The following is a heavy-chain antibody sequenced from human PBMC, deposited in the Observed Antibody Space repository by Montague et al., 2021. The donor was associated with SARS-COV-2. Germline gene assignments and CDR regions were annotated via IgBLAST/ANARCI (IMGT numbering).Heavy chain of an antibody. Sequence: SETLSLTCSVSGGSISSDYWSWIRQSPGKGLEWIGYIYYRGTPNYNPSLKSRVTFSVDTSKNQFSLKLISVTAADTAVYFCAREDRWNRFDAWGQGVLVTVSS. CDR3: AREDRWNRFDA. J-gene: IGHJ5*02. D-gene: IGHD5-24*01. CDR2: IYYRGTP. CDR1: GGSISSDY. V-gene: IGHV4-59*01.